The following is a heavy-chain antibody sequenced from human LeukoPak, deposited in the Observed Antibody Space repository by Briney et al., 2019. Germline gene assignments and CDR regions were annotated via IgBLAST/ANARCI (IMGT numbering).Heavy chain of an antibody. V-gene: IGHV1-18*01. CDR3: ARYGCNSLACYEDY. CDR1: GYSFGNYG. J-gene: IGHJ4*02. Sequence: ASVKVSCKTSGYSFGNYGVTWERQAPGQGLERMGWISVHDGHTNYAEKFQDRVTMTADTSTNTAYMELTSLRSDDTAVYYCARYGCNSLACYEDYWGQGTLVTVSS. D-gene: IGHD2-15*01. CDR2: ISVHDGHT.